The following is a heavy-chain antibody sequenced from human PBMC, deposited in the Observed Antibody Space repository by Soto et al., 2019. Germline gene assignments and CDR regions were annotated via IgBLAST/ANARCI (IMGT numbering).Heavy chain of an antibody. V-gene: IGHV1-18*01. CDR1: GYTFITYG. CDR3: ARDRPTSSIRARDYYYAMYV. CDR2: ISSYNGNT. Sequence: QVQLVQSGAEVKKPGASVKVSCKASGYTFITYGISWVPQAPGQGLEWMGWISSYNGNTNYAQKLQGRVTMTTDTSTTTAYMELRSLRSDDTAVYYCARDRPTSSIRARDYYYAMYVLGQGTTVTVSS. D-gene: IGHD6-6*01. J-gene: IGHJ6*02.